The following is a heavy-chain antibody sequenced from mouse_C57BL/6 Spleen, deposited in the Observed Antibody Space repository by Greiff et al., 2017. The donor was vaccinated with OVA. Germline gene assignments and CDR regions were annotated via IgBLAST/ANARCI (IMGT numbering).Heavy chain of an antibody. V-gene: IGHV14-2*01. CDR3: ARSASYVDFDY. J-gene: IGHJ2*01. CDR1: GFNIKDYY. D-gene: IGHD1-1*01. CDR2: IDPEDGAT. Sequence: EVQLQQSGAELVKPGASVKLSCTASGFNIKDYYMHWVKQRTEQGLEWIGRIDPEDGATKYAPKFQGKATITADTSSNTAYLQLSRLTSEDTAVYYCARSASYVDFDYWGQGTTLTVSS.